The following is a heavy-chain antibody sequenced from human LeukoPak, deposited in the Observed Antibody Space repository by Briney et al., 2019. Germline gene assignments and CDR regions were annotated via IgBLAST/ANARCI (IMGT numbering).Heavy chain of an antibody. CDR2: IYTSGTT. CDR1: GGSISGYY. V-gene: IGHV4-4*07. Sequence: SETLSLTCTVSGGSISGYYWSWIRQPAGKGPEWIGRIYTSGTTNYNPSLKSRLTMSVDTSKNQFSLKLTSVTAADTAVYYCARGLFSSWYYFDYWGQGTLVTVSS. D-gene: IGHD6-13*01. J-gene: IGHJ4*02. CDR3: ARGLFSSWYYFDY.